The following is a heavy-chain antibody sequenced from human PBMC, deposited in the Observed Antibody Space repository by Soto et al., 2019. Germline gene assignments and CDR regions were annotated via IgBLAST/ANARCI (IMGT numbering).Heavy chain of an antibody. D-gene: IGHD5-12*01. CDR1: GYTFTSYA. CDR3: ARGIVATIVELGY. V-gene: IGHV1-3*05. J-gene: IGHJ4*02. CDR2: INAGNGNT. Sequence: QVQLVQSGAEEKKPGASVKVSCKASGYTFTSYAMHWVRQAPGQRLEWMGWINAGNGNTKYSQKFQGRVTITRDTSASTAYMELSSLRSEDTAVYYCARGIVATIVELGYWGQGTLVTVSS.